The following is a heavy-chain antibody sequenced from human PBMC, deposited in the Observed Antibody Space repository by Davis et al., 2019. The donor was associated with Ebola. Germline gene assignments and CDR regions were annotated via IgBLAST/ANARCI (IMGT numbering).Heavy chain of an antibody. CDR1: GYTFTSYG. CDR2: ISAYNGNT. D-gene: IGHD3-10*01. V-gene: IGHV1-18*01. J-gene: IGHJ6*02. Sequence: AASVTVSCKASGYTFTSYGISWVRQAPGQGLEWMGWISAYNGNTNYAQKLQGRVTMTTDTSTSTAYMELRSLRSDDTAVYYCARDGEWFGELLVYYYGMDVWGQGTTVTVSS. CDR3: ARDGEWFGELLVYYYGMDV.